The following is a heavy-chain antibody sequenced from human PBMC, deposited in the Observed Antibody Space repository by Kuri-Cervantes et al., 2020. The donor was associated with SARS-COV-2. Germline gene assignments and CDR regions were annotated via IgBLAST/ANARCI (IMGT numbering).Heavy chain of an antibody. CDR2: IYSSGSA. V-gene: IGHV4-4*08. CDR3: AGGSASGWSPLVDR. J-gene: IGHJ5*02. Sequence: SETLSLTCSVSGGPISGYYWIWIWQTPGKGLEWIGYIYSSGSASYNPSFRSRVTMSVDTSKDQFSLNVNSVTAADTAVYYCAGGSASGWSPLVDRWGQGILVTVSS. D-gene: IGHD6-19*01. CDR1: GGPISGYY.